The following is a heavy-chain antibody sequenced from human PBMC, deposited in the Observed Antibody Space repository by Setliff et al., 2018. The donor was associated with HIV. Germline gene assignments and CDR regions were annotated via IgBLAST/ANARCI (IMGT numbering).Heavy chain of an antibody. V-gene: IGHV1-2*02. CDR3: ARHRDTIFGVVIPSPFDY. D-gene: IGHD3-3*01. J-gene: IGHJ4*02. CDR1: GYTFTDYY. CDR2: IHPNNGDT. Sequence: ASVKVSCKASGYTFTDYYIHGVLEAPGQGLEWMGWIHPNNGDTSYAQKFHGRVSMTRYKSIGTAYMELRSLRSDDTAVYSCARHRDTIFGVVIPSPFDYWGQGTLVTVSS.